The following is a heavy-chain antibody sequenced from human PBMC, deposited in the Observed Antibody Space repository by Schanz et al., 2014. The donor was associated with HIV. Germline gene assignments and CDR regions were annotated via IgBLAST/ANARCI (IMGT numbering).Heavy chain of an antibody. D-gene: IGHD3-10*01. CDR3: ARVGSGSYYVRYFDY. Sequence: QVPLVQSGAEVKKPGSSVKVSCTASGGSFSSYAINWVRQAAGQGLEWMAWLNPKSGNTGYAQKFQGRVTLTRDTSISTAYMELRSLRSDDTAVYYCARVGSGSYYVRYFDYWGQGTLVTVSS. CDR1: GGSFSSYA. V-gene: IGHV1-8*02. CDR2: LNPKSGNT. J-gene: IGHJ4*02.